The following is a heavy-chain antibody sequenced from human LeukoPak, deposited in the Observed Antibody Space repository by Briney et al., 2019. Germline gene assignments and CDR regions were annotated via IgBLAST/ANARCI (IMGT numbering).Heavy chain of an antibody. V-gene: IGHV4-39*07. J-gene: IGHJ4*02. CDR1: GGSISSSSYY. Sequence: SETLSLTCTVSGGSISSSSYYWGWIRQPPGKGLEWIGSIYYSGSTYYNPSLKSRVTISVDTSKNQFSLKLSSVTAADTAVYYYASGYSNYEYYFDYWGQGTLVTVSS. CDR3: ASGYSNYEYYFDY. CDR2: IYYSGST. D-gene: IGHD4-11*01.